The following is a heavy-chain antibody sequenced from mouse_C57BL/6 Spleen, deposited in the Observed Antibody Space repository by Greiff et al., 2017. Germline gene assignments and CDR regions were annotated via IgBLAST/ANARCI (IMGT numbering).Heavy chain of an antibody. D-gene: IGHD1-1*01. Sequence: VQVVESGPELVKPGASVKISCKASGYAFSSSWMNWVKQRPGKGLEWIGRIYPGDGDTNYNGKFKGKATLTADKSSSTAYMQLSSLTSEDSAVYFCARSYYGSSYHWYFDVWGTGTTVTVSS. CDR3: ARSYYGSSYHWYFDV. V-gene: IGHV1-82*01. CDR2: IYPGDGDT. CDR1: GYAFSSSW. J-gene: IGHJ1*03.